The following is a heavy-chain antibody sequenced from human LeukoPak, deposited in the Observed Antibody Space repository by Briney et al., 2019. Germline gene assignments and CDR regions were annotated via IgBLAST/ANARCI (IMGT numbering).Heavy chain of an antibody. CDR3: ARDLSTVNNWFDP. V-gene: IGHV4-59*12. J-gene: IGHJ5*02. CDR2: IYYSGSST. D-gene: IGHD4-17*01. CDR1: GGSISSYY. Sequence: SETLSLTCTVSGGSISSYYWTWIRQPPGGGLEWIGYIYYSGSSTYYNPSLNSRVTISVDTSKNQISLRLSSVTAADTAVYYCARDLSTVNNWFDPWGQGTLVTVSS.